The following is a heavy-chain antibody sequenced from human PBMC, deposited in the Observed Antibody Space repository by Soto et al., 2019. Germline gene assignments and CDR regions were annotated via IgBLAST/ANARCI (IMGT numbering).Heavy chain of an antibody. D-gene: IGHD3-10*01. J-gene: IGHJ6*02. Sequence: EVPLVESGGGLVQRGGSVRLSCAASGFTLSIYSMNWVRQAPRKGLEWVSYISGNGDSIYYADSVKGRFTISRDNAKNSLYQQWNILRAEYTAVYDDAMRFYRQYGGVVWFQGTTSTDS. CDR3: AMRFYRQYGGVV. V-gene: IGHV3-48*04. CDR2: ISGNGDSI. CDR1: GFTLSIYS.